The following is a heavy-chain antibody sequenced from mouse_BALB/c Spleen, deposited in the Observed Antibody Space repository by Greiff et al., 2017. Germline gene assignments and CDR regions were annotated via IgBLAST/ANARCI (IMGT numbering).Heavy chain of an antibody. J-gene: IGHJ2*01. CDR3: ARSNYRGFDY. Sequence: VQLQQSGAELVKPGASVKLSCTASGFNFNDTYMYWVKQRPEQGLEWIGRIDPANGNTKYDPKFQGKATITADTSSNTAYLQLSSLTSEDTAVYYCARSNYRGFDYWGQGTTLTVSS. D-gene: IGHD2-12*01. V-gene: IGHV14-3*02. CDR2: IDPANGNT. CDR1: GFNFNDTY.